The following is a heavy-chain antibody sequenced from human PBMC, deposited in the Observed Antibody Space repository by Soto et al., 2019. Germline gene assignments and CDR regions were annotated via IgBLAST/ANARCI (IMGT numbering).Heavy chain of an antibody. D-gene: IGHD2-15*01. J-gene: IGHJ6*02. CDR2: ISGKNGNT. Sequence: QVQLVQSGVEVKKPGASVKVSCKASGYTFISDGISWVRQAPGQGLEWMGWISGKNGNTNYAQKLQGRVTLTTDTSTITAYMELRSLRSDDTAVYYCARMSSSIVVVPDYGMDVWGQGTTVTVSS. CDR1: GYTFISDG. CDR3: ARMSSSIVVVPDYGMDV. V-gene: IGHV1-18*01.